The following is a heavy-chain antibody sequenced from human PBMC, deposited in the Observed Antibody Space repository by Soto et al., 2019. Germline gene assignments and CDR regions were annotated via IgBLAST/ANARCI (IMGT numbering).Heavy chain of an antibody. D-gene: IGHD2-2*01. J-gene: IGHJ4*02. Sequence: ASVKVSCKASGGTFSSYAISWVRQAPGQGLEWMGGIIPIFGTANYAQKFQGRVTITADESTSTAYMELSSLRSEDTAVYYCARLGYCSSTSCYHTPIDYWGQGTLVTVSS. CDR1: GGTFSSYA. CDR2: IIPIFGTA. CDR3: ARLGYCSSTSCYHTPIDY. V-gene: IGHV1-69*13.